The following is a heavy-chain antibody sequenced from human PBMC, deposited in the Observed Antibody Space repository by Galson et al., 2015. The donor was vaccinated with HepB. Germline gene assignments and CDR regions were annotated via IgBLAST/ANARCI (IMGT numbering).Heavy chain of an antibody. D-gene: IGHD2-8*01. J-gene: IGHJ4*02. CDR1: GFTFSSYG. V-gene: IGHV3-30*18. CDR3: AKGMMIMVYAIPSLDY. CDR2: ISYDGSNK. Sequence: SLRLSCAASGFTFSSYGMHWVRQAPGKGLERVAVISYDGSNKYYADSVKGRFTISRDNSKNTLYLQMNSLRAEDTAVYYCAKGMMIMVYAIPSLDYWGQGTLVTVSS.